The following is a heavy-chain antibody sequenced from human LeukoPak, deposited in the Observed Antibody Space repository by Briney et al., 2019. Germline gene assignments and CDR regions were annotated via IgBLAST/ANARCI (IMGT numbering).Heavy chain of an antibody. Sequence: GGSLRLSCAASGFTFDDYAMHWVRQAPGKGLEWVSGISWNSGSIDYADSVKGRFTISRDNAKNSLYLQMNSLRADDTALYYCAKDQNYDILTGYYGYWGQGTLGTVSS. D-gene: IGHD3-9*01. V-gene: IGHV3-9*01. CDR1: GFTFDDYA. J-gene: IGHJ4*02. CDR2: ISWNSGSI. CDR3: AKDQNYDILTGYYGY.